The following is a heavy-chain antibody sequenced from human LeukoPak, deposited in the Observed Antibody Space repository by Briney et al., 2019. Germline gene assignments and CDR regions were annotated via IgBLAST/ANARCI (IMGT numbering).Heavy chain of an antibody. CDR3: AKDESRYFDWPMEAFDY. J-gene: IGHJ4*02. V-gene: IGHV3-23*01. Sequence: PGGSLRLSCAASGFTFSSYAMSWVRQAPGKGLEWVSAISGSGGSTYYADSVKGRFTISRDNSKNTLYLQMNSLRAEDTAVYYCAKDESRYFDWPMEAFDYWGQGTLVTVPS. CDR2: ISGSGGST. CDR1: GFTFSSYA. D-gene: IGHD3-9*01.